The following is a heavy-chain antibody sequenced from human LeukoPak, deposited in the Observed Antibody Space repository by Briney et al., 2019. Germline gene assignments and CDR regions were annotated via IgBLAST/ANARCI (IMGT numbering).Heavy chain of an antibody. Sequence: GGSLRLSCAASGFTFSIYAINWVRQAPGKGLEWVSVIGGSGGNTYYADSVKGRFTISRDNAKNSLYLQMNSLRAEDTAVYYCARGGTGLGYYGMDVWGQGTTVTVSS. J-gene: IGHJ6*02. CDR2: IGGSGGNT. CDR3: ARGGTGLGYYGMDV. V-gene: IGHV3-23*01. D-gene: IGHD1-14*01. CDR1: GFTFSIYA.